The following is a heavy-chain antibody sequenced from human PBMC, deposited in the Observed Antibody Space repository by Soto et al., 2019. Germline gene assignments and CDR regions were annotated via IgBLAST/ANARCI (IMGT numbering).Heavy chain of an antibody. CDR1: GFSFGDYA. V-gene: IGHV3-49*05. Sequence: EVQLVESGGGLVKAGRSLRLSCAATGFSFGDYAMNWFRQAPGKGPEWVGFIRSNGYGGTTEYAASVKGRFSLSRDDSKSIAYLQMNSLKTEDSAVYYCSRDPATVTPRYSDLWGRGTLVTVSS. CDR3: SRDPATVTPRYSDL. J-gene: IGHJ2*01. D-gene: IGHD4-17*01. CDR2: IRSNGYGGTT.